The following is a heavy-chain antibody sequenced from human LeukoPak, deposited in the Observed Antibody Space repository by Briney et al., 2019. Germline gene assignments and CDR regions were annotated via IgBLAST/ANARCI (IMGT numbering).Heavy chain of an antibody. Sequence: GGSLRLSCAASGFTFNSYAMSWVRQAPWERLQWVSGISDSGGNTYYADSVRGRFTISRDNSKNTLYLQMNSLRAEDTAVYYCAKDPWDYGDYGPFDYWGQGTLVTVSS. D-gene: IGHD4-17*01. CDR3: AKDPWDYGDYGPFDY. CDR1: GFTFNSYA. CDR2: ISDSGGNT. V-gene: IGHV3-23*01. J-gene: IGHJ4*02.